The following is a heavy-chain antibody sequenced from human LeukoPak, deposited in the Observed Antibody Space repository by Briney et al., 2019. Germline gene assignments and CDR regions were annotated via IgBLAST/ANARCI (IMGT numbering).Heavy chain of an antibody. J-gene: IGHJ4*02. D-gene: IGHD3-10*01. CDR3: ATVSGSGSYYNHFDY. CDR2: VDPEDDET. CDR1: GYTFTDYY. Sequence: ASVKVSCKVSGYTFTDYYMHWVQQAPGKGLEWMGLVDPEDDETLYAEKFQGRVTITADTSSDTAYMELSSLRSEDTAVYYCATVSGSGSYYNHFDYWGQGTLVPVSS. V-gene: IGHV1-69-2*01.